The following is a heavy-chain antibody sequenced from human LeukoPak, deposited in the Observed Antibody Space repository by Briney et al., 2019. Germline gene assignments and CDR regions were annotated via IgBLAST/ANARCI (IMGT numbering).Heavy chain of an antibody. V-gene: IGHV3-30*02. J-gene: IGHJ5*02. D-gene: IGHD3-22*01. CDR2: IWYDGSNK. Sequence: PGGSLRLSCAASGFTFSSYGMHWVRQAPGRGLECVAFIWYDGSNKYYADSVKGRFTISRDNSNNTLYLQMNSLRADDTAVYYCAKDLGDSRDNERGSTWSDPWGQGTLVTASS. CDR1: GFTFSSYG. CDR3: AKDLGDSRDNERGSTWSDP.